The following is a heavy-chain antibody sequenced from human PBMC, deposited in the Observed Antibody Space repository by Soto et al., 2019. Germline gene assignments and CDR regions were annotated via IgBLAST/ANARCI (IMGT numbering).Heavy chain of an antibody. V-gene: IGHV1-69*01. CDR1: GGTFSNYA. D-gene: IGHD2-2*01. Sequence: QVQLVQSGAEVRKPGSSVTVSYKASGGTFSNYAISWVRQAPGQGLEWMGGIIPIVGTGSYAQKFQGRVTITADEPTTTAYMELSSLRFEDTAVYYCARVVILVPTASTHYYYQRAVLAPGTAVPGSS. CDR3: ARVVILVPTASTHYYYQRAV. CDR2: IIPIVGTG. J-gene: IGHJ6*02.